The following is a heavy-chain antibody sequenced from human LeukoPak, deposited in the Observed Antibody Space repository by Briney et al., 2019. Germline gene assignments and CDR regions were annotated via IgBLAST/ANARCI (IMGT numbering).Heavy chain of an antibody. CDR2: IFWDTGSV. V-gene: IGHV3-9*01. D-gene: IGHD1-26*01. Sequence: GGSLRLSCAASGFTFDDYAMHWVRQAPGKGLEWVSGIFWDTGSVGYADSVNGRFTISRDNAKNSLYLQMNSLRAEDTALYYCAKDISVGATPYYFDYWGQGTLASVSS. CDR3: AKDISVGATPYYFDY. CDR1: GFTFDDYA. J-gene: IGHJ4*02.